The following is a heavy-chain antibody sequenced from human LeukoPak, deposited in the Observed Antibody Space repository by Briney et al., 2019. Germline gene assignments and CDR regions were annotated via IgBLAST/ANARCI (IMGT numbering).Heavy chain of an antibody. Sequence: SETLSLTCTVSGGSISSYYWSWIRQPPGKGLEWIGEINHSGSTNYNPSLKSRVTISVDTSKNQFSLKLSSVTAADTAVYYCARQQWLDNWFDPWGQGTLVTVSS. CDR3: ARQQWLDNWFDP. D-gene: IGHD6-19*01. J-gene: IGHJ5*02. V-gene: IGHV4-34*01. CDR1: GGSISSYY. CDR2: INHSGST.